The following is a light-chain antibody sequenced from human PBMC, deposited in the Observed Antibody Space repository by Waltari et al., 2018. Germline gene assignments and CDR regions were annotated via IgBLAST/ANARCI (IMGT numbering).Light chain of an antibody. Sequence: QSALTQPASVSGSPGPSITISCTGTSSDVGAYDDVSWYQQYPGKAPQLVIHDVSSRPSGTSDRFSGSKSGNTASLIISGLQADDEADYYCSSYTASRHYVFGTGTKVTVL. CDR1: SSDVGAYDD. CDR2: DVS. J-gene: IGLJ1*01. V-gene: IGLV2-14*03. CDR3: SSYTASRHYV.